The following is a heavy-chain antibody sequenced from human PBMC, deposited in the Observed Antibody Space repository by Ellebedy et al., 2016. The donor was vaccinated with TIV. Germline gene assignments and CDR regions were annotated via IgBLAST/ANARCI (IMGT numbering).Heavy chain of an antibody. J-gene: IGHJ4*02. D-gene: IGHD6-19*01. Sequence: AASVKVSCKASGYTFTSYYMHWVRQAPGQGLEWMGVINPSGAHTTYTQKFQGRVTMTRDTSTSTAYMDLSSLRSDDTAVYYCARGLPQQWLGPQFDYWGQGTLVTVSS. CDR1: GYTFTSYY. V-gene: IGHV1-46*01. CDR3: ARGLPQQWLGPQFDY. CDR2: INPSGAHT.